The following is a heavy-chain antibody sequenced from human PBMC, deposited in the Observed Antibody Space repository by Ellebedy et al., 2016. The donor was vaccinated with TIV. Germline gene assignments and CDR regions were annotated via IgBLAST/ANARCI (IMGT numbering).Heavy chain of an antibody. V-gene: IGHV3-23*01. J-gene: IGHJ3*01. Sequence: GESLKISXAASGFSFTVYAMSWVRQAPGKGLEWVSAISASGEYKYYADSAKGRFAISRDNTKNSLYLEMNSLRINDTALYHCVKDVVGSRSYFAFNLWGQGTRLTVSS. CDR3: VKDVVGSRSYFAFNL. CDR2: ISASGEYK. CDR1: GFSFTVYA. D-gene: IGHD3-10*01.